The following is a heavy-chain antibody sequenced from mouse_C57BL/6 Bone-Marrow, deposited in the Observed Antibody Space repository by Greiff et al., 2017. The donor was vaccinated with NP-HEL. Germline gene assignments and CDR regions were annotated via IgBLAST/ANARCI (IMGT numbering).Heavy chain of an antibody. Sequence: EVKLMESGAELVRPGASVKLSCTASGFNIKDDYMHWVKQRPEQGLEWIGWIDPENGDTEYASKFQGKATITADTSSNTAYLQLSSLTSEDTAVYYCTKADYYGIWYFDVWGTGTTVTVSS. CDR3: TKADYYGIWYFDV. V-gene: IGHV14-4*01. CDR2: IDPENGDT. J-gene: IGHJ1*03. D-gene: IGHD1-1*01. CDR1: GFNIKDDY.